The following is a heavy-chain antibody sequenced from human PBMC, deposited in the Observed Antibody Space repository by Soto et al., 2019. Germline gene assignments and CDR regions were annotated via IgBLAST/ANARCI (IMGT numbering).Heavy chain of an antibody. D-gene: IGHD5-18*01. CDR1: GGSFSGYY. V-gene: IGHV4-34*01. CDR3: ARGRGYVYGNNFYGMDV. J-gene: IGHJ6*02. CDR2: INHSGST. Sequence: SETLSLTCAVYGGSFSGYYWSWIRQPPGKGLEWIGEINHSGSTNYNPSLKSRVTISVDTSKNQFSLKLSSVTAADTAVYYCARGRGYVYGNNFYGMDVWGQGTTVTVSS.